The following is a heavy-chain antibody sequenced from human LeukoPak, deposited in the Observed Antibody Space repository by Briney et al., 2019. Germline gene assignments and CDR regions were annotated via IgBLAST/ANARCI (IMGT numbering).Heavy chain of an antibody. J-gene: IGHJ4*02. D-gene: IGHD3-3*01. Sequence: SETLSLTCTVSGGSISSSSYYWGWIRQPPGKGLEWIGSVYYSGSTYYNPSLKSRVTISVDTSKNQFSLKLSSVTAADTAVYYCARSLYYDFWSGYYTFDYWGQGTLVTVSS. CDR3: ARSLYYDFWSGYYTFDY. CDR2: VYYSGST. CDR1: GGSISSSSYY. V-gene: IGHV4-39*01.